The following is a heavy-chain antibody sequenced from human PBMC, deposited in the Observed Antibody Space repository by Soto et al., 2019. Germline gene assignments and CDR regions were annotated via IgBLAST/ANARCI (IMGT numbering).Heavy chain of an antibody. CDR3: ARVSDSGGYYYYYGMDV. CDR2: IIPIFGTA. Sequence: SVKVSCKASGGTFSSYAISWVRQAPGQGLEWMGGIIPIFGTANYAQKFQGRVTITADKSTSTAYMELSSLRSEDTAVYYCARVSDSGGYYYYYGMDVWGQGTTVTVSS. V-gene: IGHV1-69*06. J-gene: IGHJ6*02. D-gene: IGHD3-10*01. CDR1: GGTFSSYA.